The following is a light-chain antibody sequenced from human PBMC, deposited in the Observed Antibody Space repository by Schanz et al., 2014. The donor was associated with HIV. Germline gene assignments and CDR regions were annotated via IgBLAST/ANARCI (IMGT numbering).Light chain of an antibody. J-gene: IGKJ1*01. V-gene: IGKV3-15*01. CDR2: GAF. CDR3: QQYNNWPQT. Sequence: EIVMTQSPATLSVSPGERATLSCRASQSVRSDLAWYQHKPGQAPRLLIYGAFTRATGIPVRFSGSGSGTEFTLTISSLQSEDFAVYYCQQYNNWPQTFGQGTKVEIK. CDR1: QSVRSD.